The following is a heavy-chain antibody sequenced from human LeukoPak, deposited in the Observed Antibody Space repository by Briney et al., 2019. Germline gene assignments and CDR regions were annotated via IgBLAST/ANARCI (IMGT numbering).Heavy chain of an antibody. CDR2: INHSGST. Sequence: SETLSLTCAVYGGSFSGYYWSWIRQPPGKGLEWIGEINHSGSTNYNPSLKSRVTISVDTSKNQFSLKLSSVTAADTAVYYCARQLRNYDILTGYYRKLNDAFDIWGQGTMVTVSS. CDR3: ARQLRNYDILTGYYRKLNDAFDI. V-gene: IGHV4-34*01. J-gene: IGHJ3*02. CDR1: GGSFSGYY. D-gene: IGHD3-9*01.